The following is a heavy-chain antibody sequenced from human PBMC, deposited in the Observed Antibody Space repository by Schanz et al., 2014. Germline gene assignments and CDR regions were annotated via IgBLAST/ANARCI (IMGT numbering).Heavy chain of an antibody. V-gene: IGHV3-30*18. Sequence: QVQLVESGGGVVRPGRSLRLSCAGSGFSFSGFGMHWVRQAPGKGLEWVAVISYDGRNKYFADSVKGRFTISRDNSRETMFLQMNTLRPDDTAVYYCAKDEGYNYGYIFDYWGQGTLVTVSS. D-gene: IGHD5-18*01. J-gene: IGHJ4*02. CDR1: GFSFSGFG. CDR2: ISYDGRNK. CDR3: AKDEGYNYGYIFDY.